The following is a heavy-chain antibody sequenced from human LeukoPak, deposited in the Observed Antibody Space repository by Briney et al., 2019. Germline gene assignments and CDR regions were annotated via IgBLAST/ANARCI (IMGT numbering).Heavy chain of an antibody. D-gene: IGHD3-16*02. CDR3: ARHIGGGIEDMDV. CDR1: GGSIGTYY. Sequence: SETLSLTCTVSGGSIGTYYWSWVRQSPGTGLEWIGYIYVTGTRYNPYLQSRVTISADRSRNQFFLKMTSVTAADTAVYYCARHIGGGIEDMDVWGRGTKVTVSS. CDR2: IYVTGT. V-gene: IGHV4-59*08. J-gene: IGHJ6*03.